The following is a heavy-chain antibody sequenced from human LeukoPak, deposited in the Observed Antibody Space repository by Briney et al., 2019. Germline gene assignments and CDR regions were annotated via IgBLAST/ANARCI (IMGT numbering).Heavy chain of an antibody. CDR3: ARDGSGLDYYYYYYGMDV. J-gene: IGHJ6*02. Sequence: GGSLRLSCAASGFTFSSYGMHWVRQAPGKGLEWVAVIWYDGSNKYHADSVKGRFTISRDNSKNTLYLQMNSLRAEDTAVYYCARDGSGLDYYYYYYGMDVWGQGTTVTVSS. V-gene: IGHV3-33*01. CDR2: IWYDGSNK. CDR1: GFTFSSYG. D-gene: IGHD3-10*01.